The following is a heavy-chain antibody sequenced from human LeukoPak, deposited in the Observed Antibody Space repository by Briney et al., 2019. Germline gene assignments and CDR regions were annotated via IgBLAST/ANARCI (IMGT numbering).Heavy chain of an antibody. V-gene: IGHV4-59*11. CDR2: ISYIGST. Sequence: SETLSLTCAVSDDSFSSHYWNWIRQPPGKGLEWIGYISYIGSTNYNPSLTSRVTISIDTSKNQFSLKLSSVTAADTAVYYCARDLVTVTKGFDIWGQGTMVSVSS. CDR3: ARDLVTVTKGFDI. D-gene: IGHD4-17*01. J-gene: IGHJ3*02. CDR1: DDSFSSHY.